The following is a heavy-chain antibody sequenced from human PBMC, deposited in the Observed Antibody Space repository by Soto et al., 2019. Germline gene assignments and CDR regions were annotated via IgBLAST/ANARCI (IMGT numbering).Heavy chain of an antibody. CDR3: TTAPYGLFDY. V-gene: IGHV3-15*01. J-gene: IGHJ4*02. Sequence: GGSLRLSCAASGLTFSNAWMIWVRQAPGKGLEWVGRIKSKTNGETTDYATPVKDRFTISRDDSRNTLYLQMNSLKTEDTAVYICTTAPYGLFDYWGQGALVTVSS. CDR1: GLTFSNAW. CDR2: IKSKTNGETT. D-gene: IGHD4-17*01.